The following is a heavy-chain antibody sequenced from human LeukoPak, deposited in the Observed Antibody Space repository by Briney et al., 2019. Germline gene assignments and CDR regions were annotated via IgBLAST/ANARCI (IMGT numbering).Heavy chain of an antibody. CDR2: VNPSSISA. D-gene: IGHD5-18*01. Sequence: ASVKVSCKASGYTVTNYYMHCVRQAPGQGLEWMGIVNPSSISASYAQKFQGRVTMTRDTSTSTVSMELSSLRSDDTAVYYCARNVDTAMVLFDYWGQGTLVTVSS. CDR1: GYTVTNYY. V-gene: IGHV1-46*01. CDR3: ARNVDTAMVLFDY. J-gene: IGHJ4*02.